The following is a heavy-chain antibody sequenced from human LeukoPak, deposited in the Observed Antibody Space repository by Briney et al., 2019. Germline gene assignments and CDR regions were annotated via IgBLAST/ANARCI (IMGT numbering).Heavy chain of an antibody. CDR2: IIPILGIA. V-gene: IGHV1-69*04. D-gene: IGHD3-10*01. J-gene: IGHJ4*02. CDR1: GGTFSSYA. Sequence: SVKVSCKASGGTFSSYAISWVRQAPGQGLEWMGRIIPILGIANYAQKFQGRVTMTRNTSISTAYMELSSLRSEDTAVYYCARGLTMVRGVILDYWGQGTLVTVSS. CDR3: ARGLTMVRGVILDY.